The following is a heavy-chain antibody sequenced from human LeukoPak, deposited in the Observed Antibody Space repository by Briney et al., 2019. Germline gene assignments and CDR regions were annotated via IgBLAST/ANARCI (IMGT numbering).Heavy chain of an antibody. CDR2: IYSGGST. J-gene: IGHJ6*02. Sequence: PGGSLRLSCAASGFSVNSNYMTWVRQAPGKGLEWVSVIYSGGSTYFADSVKGRFTISRDSSKNTLFLQMNSLRAEDTAVYYCARAVALAYYYYGMDVWGQGTTVTVSS. V-gene: IGHV3-53*01. D-gene: IGHD6-19*01. CDR1: GFSVNSNY. CDR3: ARAVALAYYYYGMDV.